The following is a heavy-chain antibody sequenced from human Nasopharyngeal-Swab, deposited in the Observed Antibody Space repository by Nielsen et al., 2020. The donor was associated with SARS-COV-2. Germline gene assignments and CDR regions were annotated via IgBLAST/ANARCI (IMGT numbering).Heavy chain of an antibody. Sequence: GESLKISCAASGFIFSDYAIHWVRQASGKGLEWVGRIRSKGKSYETEYAASVEGRFTIFRDDSKNTAYLQMNSLMTEDTSVYYCSRCGGSCYTGKDDRGQGTLVTVSS. CDR2: IRSKGKSYET. J-gene: IGHJ4*02. V-gene: IGHV3-73*01. CDR3: SRCGGSCYTGKDD. D-gene: IGHD2-15*01. CDR1: GFIFSDYA.